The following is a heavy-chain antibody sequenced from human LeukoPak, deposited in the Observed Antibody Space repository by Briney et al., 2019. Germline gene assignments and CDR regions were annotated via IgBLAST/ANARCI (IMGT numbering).Heavy chain of an antibody. J-gene: IGHJ4*02. Sequence: SETLSLTCTVSGGSISSYYWSWIRQPPGKGLEWIGYIYYSGSTNYNPSLKSRVTISVDTSKNQFSLKLSSVTAADTAVYYCARAGMYCSGGSCYPNFDYWGQGTLVTVSS. D-gene: IGHD2-15*01. CDR2: IYYSGST. CDR1: GGSISSYY. V-gene: IGHV4-59*01. CDR3: ARAGMYCSGGSCYPNFDY.